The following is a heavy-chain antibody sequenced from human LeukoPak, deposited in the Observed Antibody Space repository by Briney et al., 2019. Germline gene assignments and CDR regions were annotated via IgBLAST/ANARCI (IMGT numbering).Heavy chain of an antibody. V-gene: IGHV7-4-1*02. CDR2: INTNTGNP. D-gene: IGHD3-3*01. CDR3: ARDDFWSGYPHDYYYMDV. CDR1: GYTFTSYA. J-gene: IGHJ6*03. Sequence: GASVKVSCKASGYTFTSYAMNWVRQAPGQGLEWMGWINTNTGNPTYAQGFTGRFVFSLDTPVSTAYLQISSLKAEDTAVYYCARDDFWSGYPHDYYYMDVWGKGTTVTVSS.